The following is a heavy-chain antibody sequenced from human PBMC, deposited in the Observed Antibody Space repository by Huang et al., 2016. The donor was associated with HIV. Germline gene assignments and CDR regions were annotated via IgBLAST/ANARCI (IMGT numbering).Heavy chain of an antibody. CDR3: ARDPGGSGYFWYLDL. D-gene: IGHD3-22*01. CDR1: GYTFTDHY. Sequence: QVQLVQSGAAVKKPGASMKVSCRASGYTFTDHYLHWVRQAPGQGPEWMGGSNLNSGGRNDAQRFQGRITMTRDTSINTVYMELRSLRSDDTAVYYCARDPGGSGYFWYLDLWGRGTPVIVSS. CDR2: SNLNSGGR. V-gene: IGHV1-2*02. J-gene: IGHJ2*01.